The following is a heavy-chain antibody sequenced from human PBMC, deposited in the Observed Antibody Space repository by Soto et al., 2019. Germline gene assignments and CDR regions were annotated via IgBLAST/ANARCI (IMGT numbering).Heavy chain of an antibody. D-gene: IGHD6-19*01. CDR1: GFTFSSYA. V-gene: IGHV3-64*01. CDR2: ISSNGGST. J-gene: IGHJ4*02. Sequence: EVQLVESGGGLVQPGGSLRLSCAASGFTFSSYAMHWVRQAPGKGLEYVSGISSNGGSTHYANSVKGRFTISRDNSKNTLYLQMGGLRAEDMAVYYCARQWLDSYYFDYWGQGTLVTVSS. CDR3: ARQWLDSYYFDY.